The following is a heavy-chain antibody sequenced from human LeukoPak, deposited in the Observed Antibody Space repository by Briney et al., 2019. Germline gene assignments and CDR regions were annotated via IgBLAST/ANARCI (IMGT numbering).Heavy chain of an antibody. CDR2: ISFSGGYI. CDR1: GFTFRSYS. D-gene: IGHD6-19*01. J-gene: IGHJ6*03. CDR3: ARAPKPPIAVAGLYYYYYYYMDV. V-gene: IGHV3-21*01. Sequence: GGSLRLSCAASGFTFRSYSMNWVRQAPGKGLEWVSSISFSGGYIYYADSLKGRITISRDNAKNSLYLQMNSLRAEDTAVYYCARAPKPPIAVAGLYYYYYYYMDVWGKGTTVTVSS.